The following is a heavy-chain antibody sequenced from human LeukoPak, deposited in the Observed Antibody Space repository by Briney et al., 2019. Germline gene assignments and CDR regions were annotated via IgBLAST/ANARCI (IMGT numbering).Heavy chain of an antibody. CDR3: ARGRTTQSYASSGFYPRDY. D-gene: IGHD3-22*01. V-gene: IGHV1-46*01. CDR1: GYTFINYY. Sequence: ASVKVSCKASGYTFINYYVHWVRQAPGQGLQWLGMINPSGGSTVYAQTLQGRLTMTTDMSTRTVYMELNSLTSEDTAVYYCARGRTTQSYASSGFYPRDYWGQGTLVTVSS. CDR2: INPSGGST. J-gene: IGHJ4*02.